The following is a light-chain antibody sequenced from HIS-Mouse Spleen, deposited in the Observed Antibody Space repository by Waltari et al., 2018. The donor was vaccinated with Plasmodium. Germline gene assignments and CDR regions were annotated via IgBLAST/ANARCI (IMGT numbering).Light chain of an antibody. V-gene: IGKV1-16*02. CDR3: QQYNSYPLT. Sequence: DTQMTQSPSSLRASLGDSVTITCRASQVISNYLAWFQQKPGKAPTSLIYAASSLQSGVPSKFSGSGSGTDFTLTISSLQPEDFATYYCQQYNSYPLTFGGGTKVEIK. CDR2: AAS. J-gene: IGKJ4*01. CDR1: QVISNY.